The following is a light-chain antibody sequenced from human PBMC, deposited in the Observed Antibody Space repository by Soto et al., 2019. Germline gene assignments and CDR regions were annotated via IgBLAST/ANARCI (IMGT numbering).Light chain of an antibody. V-gene: IGKV3-11*01. CDR1: QSVSSN. Sequence: DIVLTQPPATLSVSLGDRATLSCRASQSVSSNLAWYQLKPGQAPRVLIYDASNRATGIQARFSGSGSGTEFTLTIRSLEPEDFAVYYCKQRSNWLTCGGGTKVDIK. CDR2: DAS. CDR3: KQRSNWLT. J-gene: IGKJ4*01.